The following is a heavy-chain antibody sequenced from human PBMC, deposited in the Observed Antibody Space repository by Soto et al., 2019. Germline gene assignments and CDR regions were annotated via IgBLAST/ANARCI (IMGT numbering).Heavy chain of an antibody. CDR3: TTDTYYYDSSDPDAFDI. CDR1: GFTFSNAW. Sequence: GGSLRLSCAASGFTFSNAWMSWVRQAPGKGLEWVGRIKSKTDGGTTDYAAPVKGRFTISRDDSKNTLYLQMNSLKTEDTAVYYCTTDTYYYDSSDPDAFDIWGQGTMVTVSS. D-gene: IGHD3-22*01. CDR2: IKSKTDGGTT. J-gene: IGHJ3*02. V-gene: IGHV3-15*01.